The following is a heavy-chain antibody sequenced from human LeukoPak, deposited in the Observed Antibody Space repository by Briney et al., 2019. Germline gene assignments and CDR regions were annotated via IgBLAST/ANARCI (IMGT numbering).Heavy chain of an antibody. Sequence: ASVKVSCKTSGYTFSSYGISWVRQAPGQGLEWMAWISAYNGNTNYVQKFQGRVSMTTDTPRSTAYMELRSLRSDDTAVYFCARMTAEIGYCSSTSCSHFDYWGQGTLVTVSP. D-gene: IGHD2-2*01. CDR2: ISAYNGNT. J-gene: IGHJ4*02. CDR1: GYTFSSYG. CDR3: ARMTAEIGYCSSTSCSHFDY. V-gene: IGHV1-18*01.